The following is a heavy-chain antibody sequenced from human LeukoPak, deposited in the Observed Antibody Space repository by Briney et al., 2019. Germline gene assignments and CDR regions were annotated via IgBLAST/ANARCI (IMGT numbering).Heavy chain of an antibody. J-gene: IGHJ5*02. CDR2: VNPNSGNT. CDR1: GYTFTSYD. Sequence: GASVKVSCKASGYTFTSYDINWVRQATGQGLEWMGWVNPNSGNTGYAQKFQGRVTITRNTSISTAYMELSSLRSEDTAVYYCARVLWFGDENWFDPWGQGTLVTVSS. CDR3: ARVLWFGDENWFDP. D-gene: IGHD3-10*01. V-gene: IGHV1-8*03.